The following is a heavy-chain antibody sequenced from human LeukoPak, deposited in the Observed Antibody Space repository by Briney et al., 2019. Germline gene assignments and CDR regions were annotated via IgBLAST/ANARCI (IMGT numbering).Heavy chain of an antibody. CDR1: GYTLTELS. D-gene: IGHD3-10*01. J-gene: IGHJ4*02. Sequence: GASVKVSCKVSGYTLTELSMHWVRQAPGKGLEWMGGFDPEDGETIYAQKFQGRVTMIEDTSTDTAYMELSSLRSEDTAVYYCATPLAYYYGSGGGLDYWGQGTLVTVSS. V-gene: IGHV1-24*01. CDR2: FDPEDGET. CDR3: ATPLAYYYGSGGGLDY.